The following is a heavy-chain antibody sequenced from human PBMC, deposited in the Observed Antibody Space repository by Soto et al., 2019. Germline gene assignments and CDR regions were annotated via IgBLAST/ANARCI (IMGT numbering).Heavy chain of an antibody. Sequence: QVQLVESGGGVVQPGRSLRLSCAGFGFTLSSYGIPGFGRVPGKGRGWVAVIWYDGNDKYYADFVKGRFTISRDNAKNTVSLQMNSLRAEDTAVYYCARDRHSSSSGYFEYWGQGTLVTVSS. J-gene: IGHJ4*02. V-gene: IGHV3-33*01. CDR2: IWYDGNDK. CDR1: GFTLSSYG. D-gene: IGHD6-6*01. CDR3: ARDRHSSSSGYFEY.